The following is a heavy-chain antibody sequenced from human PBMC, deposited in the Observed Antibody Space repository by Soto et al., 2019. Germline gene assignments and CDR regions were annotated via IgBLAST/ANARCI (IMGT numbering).Heavy chain of an antibody. D-gene: IGHD7-27*01. Sequence: QVQLVQSGAEVRKPGASVKVSCKASGYTFTTYDINWLRQARGQGLQWMGWMNPDSGTSGSSQTFQGRVTLTRDTLMNTAYIELSRLTYEDTAVYYCTRNRRETGDFDFWGQGTLVTVSS. J-gene: IGHJ4*02. CDR3: TRNRRETGDFDF. CDR2: MNPDSGTS. CDR1: GYTFTTYD. V-gene: IGHV1-8*01.